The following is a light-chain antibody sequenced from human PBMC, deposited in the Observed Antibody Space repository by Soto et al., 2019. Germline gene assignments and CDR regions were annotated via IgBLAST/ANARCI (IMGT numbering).Light chain of an antibody. CDR1: SSDVGGYNA. V-gene: IGLV2-14*01. CDR2: EVT. Sequence: QSALAQPASVSGSPGQTITISCTWTSSDVGGYNAVSWYQHHPGKAPKLIIYEVTHRPSGVSDRFSASKSGNTASLTISGLQADDEADYYCNSFRVSHLYVFGTGTKVTVL. J-gene: IGLJ1*01. CDR3: NSFRVSHLYV.